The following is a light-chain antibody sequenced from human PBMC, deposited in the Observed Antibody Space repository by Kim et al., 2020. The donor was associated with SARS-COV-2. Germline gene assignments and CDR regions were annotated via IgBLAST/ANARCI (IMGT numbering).Light chain of an antibody. V-gene: IGKV1-5*01. CDR1: QNIHTW. Sequence: DIQMTQSPSTLSASVGDRVTITCRASQNIHTWLAWYQQKPGKAPNLLIYDASSLESGVPSRFSGSGSGTEFTLTIRGLQPDDFATYYCHQYDSNSPYTFGQGTKLEIK. J-gene: IGKJ2*01. CDR3: HQYDSNSPYT. CDR2: DAS.